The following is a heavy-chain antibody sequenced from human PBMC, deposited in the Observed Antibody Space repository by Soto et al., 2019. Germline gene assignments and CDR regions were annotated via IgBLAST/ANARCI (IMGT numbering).Heavy chain of an antibody. CDR2: IYYSGST. D-gene: IGHD6-6*01. J-gene: IGHJ6*02. CDR1: GGSISSSSYY. Sequence: SETLSLTCTVSGGSISSSSYYWGWIRQPPGKGLEWIGSIYYSGSTYYNPSLKSRVTISVDTSKNQFSLKLSSVTAADTAVYYCARRPSAFGIAARGVYYYYGMDVWGQGTTVTVSS. V-gene: IGHV4-39*01. CDR3: ARRPSAFGIAARGVYYYYGMDV.